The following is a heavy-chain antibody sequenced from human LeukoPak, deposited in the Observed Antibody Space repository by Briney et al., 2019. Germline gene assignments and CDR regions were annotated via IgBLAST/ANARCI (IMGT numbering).Heavy chain of an antibody. CDR2: INHSGST. D-gene: IGHD6-6*01. J-gene: IGHJ4*02. V-gene: IGHV4-34*01. CDR3: ARGRGRSIAARLKNFDY. Sequence: PSETLSLTCAVYGGSFSGYYWSWIRQPPGKGLEWIGEINHSGSTNYNPSLKSRVTISVDTSKNQFSLKLSSVTAADTAVYYCARGRGRSIAARLKNFDYWGQGTLVTVPS. CDR1: GGSFSGYY.